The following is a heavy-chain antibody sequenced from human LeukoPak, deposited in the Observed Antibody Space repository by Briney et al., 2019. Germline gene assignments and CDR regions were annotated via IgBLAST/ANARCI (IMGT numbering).Heavy chain of an antibody. CDR1: GGSFSGYY. V-gene: IGHV4-34*01. Sequence: SETPSFTCAVFGGSFSGYYWSWIRQPPGKGLEWIGEINHSGNINYNSSLKSRVTISVDTSKNQFSLKVSSVTAADTAVYYCARRMGRRFGERYYYYHYMDVWGTGTTVTISS. D-gene: IGHD3-10*01. CDR3: ARRMGRRFGERYYYYHYMDV. CDR2: INHSGNI. J-gene: IGHJ6*03.